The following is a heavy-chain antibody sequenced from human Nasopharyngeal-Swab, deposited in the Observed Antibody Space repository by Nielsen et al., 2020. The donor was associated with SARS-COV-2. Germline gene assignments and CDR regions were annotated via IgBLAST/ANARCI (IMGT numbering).Heavy chain of an antibody. V-gene: IGHV4-39*01. CDR3: ARQGMAGGY. CDR2: IYYSGST. CDR1: GGSISSSSYY. Sequence: GSLRLSCTVSGGSISSSSYYWGWIRQPPGKGLEWIGSIYYSGSTYYNPSLKSRVTISVDTSKNQFSLKLSSVTAADTAVYYCARQGMAGGYWGQGTLVTVSS. J-gene: IGHJ4*02. D-gene: IGHD5-24*01.